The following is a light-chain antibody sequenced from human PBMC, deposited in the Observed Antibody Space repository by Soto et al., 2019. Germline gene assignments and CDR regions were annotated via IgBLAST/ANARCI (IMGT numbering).Light chain of an antibody. CDR3: SSYTTSNTLV. J-gene: IGLJ2*01. V-gene: IGLV2-18*02. CDR1: SSDVGSHDR. CDR2: AVS. Sequence: QSALTQPPSVSGSPGQSVTISCTGTSSDVGSHDRVSWYQRPPGAAPKLIIFAVSNRPSGVPDHFSGSKSGNTASLTISGLQAEDEADYYCSSYTTSNTLVFGGGTKVTVL.